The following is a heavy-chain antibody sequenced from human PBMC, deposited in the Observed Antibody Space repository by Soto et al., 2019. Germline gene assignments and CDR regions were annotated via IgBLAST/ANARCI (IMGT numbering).Heavy chain of an antibody. J-gene: IGHJ3*02. D-gene: IGHD1-26*01. V-gene: IGHV1-69*01. CDR1: GGTFSSYA. Sequence: QVQQVQSGAEVKKPGSSVKVSCKASGGTFSSYAISWVRQAPGQGLEWMGGIIPIFGTANYAQKFQGRVTITADESTSKAYMELSSLSSEDTAVYYGARYGGGATSPRSDDAFDIWGQGTMVTVSS. CDR2: IIPIFGTA. CDR3: ARYGGGATSPRSDDAFDI.